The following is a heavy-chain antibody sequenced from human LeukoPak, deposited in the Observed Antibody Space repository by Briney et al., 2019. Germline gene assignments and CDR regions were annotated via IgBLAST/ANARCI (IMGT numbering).Heavy chain of an antibody. CDR2: ISGSGVTA. CDR1: GFTFRNYV. J-gene: IGHJ4*02. CDR3: ARPSQYGSGTDYYFDS. D-gene: IGHD3-10*01. Sequence: GGSLRLSCAASGFTFRNYVISWVRQAPGKGLEWVSGISGSGVTAYYADSVKGRFTISRDSSKNTLYLQMNSLRADDTAVYYCARPSQYGSGTDYYFDSWGQGTLVTVSS. V-gene: IGHV3-23*01.